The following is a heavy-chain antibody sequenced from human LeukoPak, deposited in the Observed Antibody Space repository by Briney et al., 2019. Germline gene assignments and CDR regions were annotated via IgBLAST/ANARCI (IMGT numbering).Heavy chain of an antibody. CDR1: GFTFDDYG. D-gene: IGHD6-13*01. V-gene: IGHV3-23*01. CDR2: ISGSGGST. CDR3: AKDIAAAGRGWAPPAFDY. J-gene: IGHJ4*02. Sequence: GGSLRLSCAASGFTFDDYGMSWVRQAPGKGLEWVSAISGSGGSTYYADSVKGRFTISRDNSKNTLYLQMNSLRAEDTAVYYCAKDIAAAGRGWAPPAFDYWGQGTLVTVSS.